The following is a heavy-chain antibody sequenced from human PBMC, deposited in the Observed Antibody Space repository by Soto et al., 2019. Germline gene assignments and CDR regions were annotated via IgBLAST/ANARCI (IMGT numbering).Heavy chain of an antibody. CDR3: ARAASGTYYGVDY. CDR2: ISSSSGYI. Sequence: GGSLRLSCAASGFSFSSYNMNWVRQAPGKGLEWVSSISSSSGYISYVDSVRGRFTISRDNAKSILYLEMDSLRAEDTAVYYCARAASGTYYGVDYWGQGTQVTVSS. D-gene: IGHD3-10*01. CDR1: GFSFSSYN. J-gene: IGHJ4*02. V-gene: IGHV3-21*06.